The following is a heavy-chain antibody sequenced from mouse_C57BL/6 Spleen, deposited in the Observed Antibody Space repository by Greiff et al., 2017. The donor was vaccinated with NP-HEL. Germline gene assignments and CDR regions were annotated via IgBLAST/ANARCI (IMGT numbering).Heavy chain of an antibody. CDR3: ARDGYSWYFDV. CDR1: GFTFRDYG. Sequence: EVPVVESGGGFVKPGGSLKLSCAASGFTFRDYGMHWVRQAPEKGLEWVAYISSGSSTIYYADTVKGRFTISRDNAKNTLFLQMTSLRSEDTAMYYCARDGYSWYFDVWGTGTTVTVSS. V-gene: IGHV5-17*01. CDR2: ISSGSSTI. D-gene: IGHD2-3*01. J-gene: IGHJ1*03.